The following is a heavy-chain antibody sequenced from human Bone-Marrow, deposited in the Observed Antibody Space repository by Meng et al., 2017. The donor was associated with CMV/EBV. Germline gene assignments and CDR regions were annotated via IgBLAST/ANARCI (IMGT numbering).Heavy chain of an antibody. D-gene: IGHD6-19*01. Sequence: GESLKISCAASGCSLSSHDMHWVREVTGKGLEWGVTSGFANDAYYPDSVKGRFSISRDNAKNSFNIQINSLRGGDTAVDPCVIERGGVGGWFEFDSSGQGTLVTVSS. CDR3: VIERGGVGGWFEFDS. V-gene: IGHV3-13*01. CDR2: SGFANDA. J-gene: IGHJ4*02. CDR1: GCSLSSHD.